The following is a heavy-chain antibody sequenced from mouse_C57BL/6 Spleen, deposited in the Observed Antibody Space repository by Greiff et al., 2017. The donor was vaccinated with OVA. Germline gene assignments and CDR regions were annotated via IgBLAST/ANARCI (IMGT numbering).Heavy chain of an antibody. Sequence: VQLQQSGPELVKPGASVKIPCKASGYTFTDYNMDWVKQSHGKSLEWIGDINPNNGGTIYNQKFKGKATLTVDKSSSTAYMELRSLTSEDTAVYYCARGDRYDGYYVPYFDYWGQGTTLTVSS. J-gene: IGHJ2*01. D-gene: IGHD2-3*01. CDR3: ARGDRYDGYYVPYFDY. CDR2: INPNNGGT. V-gene: IGHV1-18*01. CDR1: GYTFTDYN.